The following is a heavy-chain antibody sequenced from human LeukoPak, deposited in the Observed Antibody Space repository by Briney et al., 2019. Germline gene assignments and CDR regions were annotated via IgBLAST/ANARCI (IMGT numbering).Heavy chain of an antibody. CDR1: GFTFSSYA. Sequence: GGSLRLSCAASGFTFSSYAMSWVRQAPGKGLEWVSAISGSGGSTYYADSVKGRFTISRGNSKNTLYLQMNSLRAEDTAVYYCAEESGYYDSGTDAFDIWGQGTMVTVSS. CDR3: AEESGYYDSGTDAFDI. D-gene: IGHD3-22*01. J-gene: IGHJ3*02. CDR2: ISGSGGST. V-gene: IGHV3-23*01.